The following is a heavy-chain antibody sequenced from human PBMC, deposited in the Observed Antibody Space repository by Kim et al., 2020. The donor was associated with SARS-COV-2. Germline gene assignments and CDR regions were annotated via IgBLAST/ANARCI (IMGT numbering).Heavy chain of an antibody. V-gene: IGHV4-31*01. CDR1: GGSISSGGYY. Sequence: SETLSLTCTVSGGSISSGGYYWSWIRQHPGKGLEWIGYIYYSGSTYYNPSLKSLVTISVDTSKNQFSLKLSSVTAADTAVYYCARGGRLRYFDYWGQGTLVTVSS. J-gene: IGHJ4*02. CDR2: IYYSGST. D-gene: IGHD3-16*01. CDR3: ARGGRLRYFDY.